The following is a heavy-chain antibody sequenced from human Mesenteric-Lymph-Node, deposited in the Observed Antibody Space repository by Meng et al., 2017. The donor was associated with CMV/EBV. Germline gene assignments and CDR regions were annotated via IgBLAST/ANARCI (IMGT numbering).Heavy chain of an antibody. D-gene: IGHD3-10*01. V-gene: IGHV3-66*01. CDR1: GFNVRDKY. CDR2: IYRGDNT. Sequence: EVHLVEVGGGLVQPGGSLRLSCAASGFNVRDKYMSWVRQAPGKGLEWVCIIYRGDNTYYIDSVKDRFTVSRDNSKNTMYLQMNSLRVEDTAVYYCTGDSVSNPNLDYWGRGTLVTVSS. CDR3: TGDSVSNPNLDY. J-gene: IGHJ4*02.